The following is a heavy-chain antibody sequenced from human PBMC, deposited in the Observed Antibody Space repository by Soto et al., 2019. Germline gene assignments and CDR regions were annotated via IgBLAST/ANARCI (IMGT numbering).Heavy chain of an antibody. Sequence: QVQLVQSGAEVKKPGSSVKVSCKASGGTFSSYAISWVRQAPGQGLEWMGGIIPIFGTANYAQKFQGRVTITADESTSTAYMELSSLRSEDTAVYYCARGDYDSSGYYYGKDAFVIWGQGTMVTVSS. CDR2: IIPIFGTA. V-gene: IGHV1-69*01. CDR3: ARGDYDSSGYYYGKDAFVI. CDR1: GGTFSSYA. J-gene: IGHJ3*02. D-gene: IGHD3-22*01.